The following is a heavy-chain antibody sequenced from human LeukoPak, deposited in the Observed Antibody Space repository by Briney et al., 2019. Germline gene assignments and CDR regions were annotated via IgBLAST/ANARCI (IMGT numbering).Heavy chain of an antibody. D-gene: IGHD2-2*01. CDR1: GGSISSGGYY. Sequence: SETLSLTCTVSGGSISSGGYYWSWIRQHPGKGLEWIGYIYYSGSTYYNPSLKSRVTISVDTSKNQFSLKLSSVTAADTAVYYCARDSTLGRPGWFDPWGKGTLVTVSS. V-gene: IGHV4-31*03. CDR3: ARDSTLGRPGWFDP. CDR2: IYYSGST. J-gene: IGHJ5*02.